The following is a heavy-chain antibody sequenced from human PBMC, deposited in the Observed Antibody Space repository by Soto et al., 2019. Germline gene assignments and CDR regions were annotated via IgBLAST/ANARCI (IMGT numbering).Heavy chain of an antibody. Sequence: SVKVSCKASGGTFSSYAISWVRQAPGQGLEWMGGIIPIFGTANYAQKFQGRVTITADGSTSTAYMELSSLRSEDTAVYYCARPTDYYDSSGGTHYGMDVWGQGTTVTVSS. V-gene: IGHV1-69*13. CDR3: ARPTDYYDSSGGTHYGMDV. CDR1: GGTFSSYA. CDR2: IIPIFGTA. J-gene: IGHJ6*02. D-gene: IGHD3-22*01.